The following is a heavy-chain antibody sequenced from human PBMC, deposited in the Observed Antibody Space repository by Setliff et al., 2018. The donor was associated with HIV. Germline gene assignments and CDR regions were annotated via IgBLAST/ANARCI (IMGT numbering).Heavy chain of an antibody. CDR1: GFTFSSYA. CDR2: VGAVGAPT. V-gene: IGHV3-23*01. D-gene: IGHD3-10*02. Sequence: GGSLRLSCAASGFTFSSYAMGWVRQAPGKGLEWVSTVGAVGAPTHYAESVKGRFTISKDNSKNTLYLQMSSLRDEDTAVYYCAKVLLFGVDVFDIWGQGTMVTVSS. CDR3: AKVLLFGVDVFDI. J-gene: IGHJ3*02.